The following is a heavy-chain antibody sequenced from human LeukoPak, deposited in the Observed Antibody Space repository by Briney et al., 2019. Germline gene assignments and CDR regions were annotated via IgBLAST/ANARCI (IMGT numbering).Heavy chain of an antibody. J-gene: IGHJ4*02. CDR1: GFTFSSYW. CDR3: AKSVISVVAASPLDY. CDR2: INSDGIST. V-gene: IGHV3-74*01. Sequence: GGSLRLSCAASGFTFSSYWMHWVRQAPGKGLVWVSHINSDGISTGYVDSVKGRFIISRDNAKNTLYLQMNSLRAEDTAVYYCAKSVISVVAASPLDYWGQGTLVTVSS. D-gene: IGHD2-15*01.